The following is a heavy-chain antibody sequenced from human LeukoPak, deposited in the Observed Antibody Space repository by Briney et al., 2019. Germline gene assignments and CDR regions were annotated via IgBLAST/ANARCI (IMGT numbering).Heavy chain of an antibody. CDR1: GGXMSSYY. CDR2: IYYSGST. CDR3: ARGARAGYNLEPFDY. V-gene: IGHV4-59*08. Sequence: SETLSLTCTVSGGXMSSYYCSWIRQPPGKGLEWIGYIYYSGSTKYNPSLKSRVTISVNTSKNQFSLKLSSMTAADTAVYYCARGARAGYNLEPFDYWGQGTLVTVSS. D-gene: IGHD5-24*01. J-gene: IGHJ4*02.